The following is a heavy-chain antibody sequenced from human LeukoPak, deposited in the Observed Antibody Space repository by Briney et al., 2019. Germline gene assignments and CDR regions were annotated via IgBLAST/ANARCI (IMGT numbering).Heavy chain of an antibody. CDR3: ARFSGDNAFDI. Sequence: HGESLKISCKGSGYRFTTYWIGWVRQMPGKGLEWMGIIYPGGSDTRYSPSFQGQVTISTDKSINTAYLQWSSLKASDTAIHYCARFSGDNAFDIWGQGTMVTVSS. D-gene: IGHD2-21*02. V-gene: IGHV5-51*01. CDR2: IYPGGSDT. CDR1: GYRFTTYW. J-gene: IGHJ3*02.